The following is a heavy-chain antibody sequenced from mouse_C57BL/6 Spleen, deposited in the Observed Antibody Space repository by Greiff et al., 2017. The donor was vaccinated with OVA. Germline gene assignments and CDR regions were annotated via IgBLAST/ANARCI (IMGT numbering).Heavy chain of an antibody. J-gene: IGHJ2*01. CDR1: GFNIKDYY. CDR3: ARGTAGVDY. Sequence: EVQLQQSGAELVKPGASVKLSCTASGFNIKDYYMHWVKQRTEQGLEWIGRIDPEDGETKYAPKFPGKATITADTSSNTAYLQLSSLTSEDTAVYYCARGTAGVDYWGQGTTLTVSS. D-gene: IGHD1-2*01. V-gene: IGHV14-2*01. CDR2: IDPEDGET.